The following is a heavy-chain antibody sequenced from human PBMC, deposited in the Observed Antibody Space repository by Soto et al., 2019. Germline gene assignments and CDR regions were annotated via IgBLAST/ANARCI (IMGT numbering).Heavy chain of an antibody. J-gene: IGHJ6*04. CDR3: AKGLRGDIVVVPAAMYLLDV. CDR1: GFTFSSYA. V-gene: IGHV3-23*01. D-gene: IGHD2-2*01. CDR2: ISGSGGST. Sequence: GGSLRLSCVASGFTFSSYAMSWVRQAPGKGLEWVSAISGSGGSTYYADSVKGRFTISSDNSKNTLYLQMNSLRAEDTAVYYCAKGLRGDIVVVPAAMYLLDVWGKGTTVTVSS.